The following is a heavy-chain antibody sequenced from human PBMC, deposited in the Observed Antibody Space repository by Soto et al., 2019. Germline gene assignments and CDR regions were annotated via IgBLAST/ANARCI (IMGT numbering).Heavy chain of an antibody. V-gene: IGHV4-39*01. CDR3: ARLEGLATISYYFDF. CDR2: IYYRSNA. Sequence: QLQLQESGPGLVKPSETLSLTCSVSDDSINSDKYYWGWIRQPPGKALEWIGSIYYRSNAYYNPSLQPRGTMSLEKSRGQFSLKLNSVTAADSAVYFCARLEGLATISYYFDFWGPGALVTVSS. CDR1: DDSINSDKYY. J-gene: IGHJ4*02. D-gene: IGHD3-9*01.